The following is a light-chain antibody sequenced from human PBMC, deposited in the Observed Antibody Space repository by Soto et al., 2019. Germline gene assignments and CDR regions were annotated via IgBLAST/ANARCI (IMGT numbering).Light chain of an antibody. CDR1: RSNLGAGYG. J-gene: IGLJ2*01. CDR2: GNT. V-gene: IGLV1-40*01. Sequence: QSVLTQPPSVSGAPGQRVTIPCPGSRSNLGAGYGVHWYQQLPGTAPKLLIAGNTNRPSGVPDRFSASKSGTSASLTISGLQAEDEADYYCQSYDTSLSAVVFGGGTQLTVL. CDR3: QSYDTSLSAVV.